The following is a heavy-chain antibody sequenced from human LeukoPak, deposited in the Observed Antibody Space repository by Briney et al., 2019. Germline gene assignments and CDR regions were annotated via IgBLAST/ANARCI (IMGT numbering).Heavy chain of an antibody. CDR2: ITSSSSYI. D-gene: IGHD6-13*01. V-gene: IGHV3-21*01. CDR3: ARAIAAAGTLYYFDH. Sequence: GGSLRLSCAASGFTFINYSMNWVRQTPGKGLEWVSSITSSSSYIYYAGSVKGRFTISRDNAKISLYLQMNSLRAEDTAVYYCARAIAAAGTLYYFDHWGQGTLVTVSS. J-gene: IGHJ4*02. CDR1: GFTFINYS.